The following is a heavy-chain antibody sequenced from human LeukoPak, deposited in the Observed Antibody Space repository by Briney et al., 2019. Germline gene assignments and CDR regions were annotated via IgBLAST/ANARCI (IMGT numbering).Heavy chain of an antibody. CDR1: GFTFSSYG. D-gene: IGHD2-8*01. CDR3: ARDQSVSSPYFDY. V-gene: IGHV3-30*03. CDR2: ISYDGSNK. Sequence: GGSLRLSCAASGFTFSSYGMHWVRQAPGKGLEWVAVISYDGSNKYYADSVKGRFTISRDNSKNTLYLQMNSLRAEDTAVYYCARDQSVSSPYFDYWGQGTLVTVSS. J-gene: IGHJ4*02.